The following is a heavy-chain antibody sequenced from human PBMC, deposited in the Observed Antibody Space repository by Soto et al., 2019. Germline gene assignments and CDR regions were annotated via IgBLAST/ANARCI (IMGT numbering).Heavy chain of an antibody. CDR2: IWNDGIRK. CDR3: ARDDDNDANALDY. J-gene: IGHJ4*02. Sequence: VGSLRLSCAVSGFTFSKYGMHWVRQGPGQGLEWVALIWNDGIRKVYVDSVKGRFTIYRDNSTNTLDLQMNNLRDKDTAVYYFARDDDNDANALDYWGPGTLVTVSS. V-gene: IGHV3-33*01. CDR1: GFTFSKYG.